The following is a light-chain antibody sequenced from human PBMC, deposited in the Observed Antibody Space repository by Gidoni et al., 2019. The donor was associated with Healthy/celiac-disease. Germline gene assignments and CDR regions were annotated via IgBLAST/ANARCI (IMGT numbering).Light chain of an antibody. J-gene: IGKJ3*01. V-gene: IGKV3-20*01. CDR3: QQYGSPFT. CDR2: GAS. Sequence: EIVLTQSPGTLSLSPGERATLSCRASQSVSSSYLAWDQQKPGQAPRLLIYGASSRATGIPDRFSGSGSGTDFTLTISRLEPEDFAVYYCQQYGSPFTFGPGTKVDIK. CDR1: QSVSSSY.